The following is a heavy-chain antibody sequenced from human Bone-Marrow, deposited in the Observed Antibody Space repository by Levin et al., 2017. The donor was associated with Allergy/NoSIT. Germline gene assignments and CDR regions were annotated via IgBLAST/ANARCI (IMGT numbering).Heavy chain of an antibody. J-gene: IGHJ5*02. CDR2: IYYNGST. CDR1: GDSVISGICY. V-gene: IGHV4-61*01. Sequence: SETLSLTCTVSGDSVISGICYWSWIRQPPGMGLEWIGNIYYNGSTNYNPSLKSRVTISVDMFKNQFSLNLSSVTAADTAVYYCARAKLEDYGDYVWFDPWGQGTLVTVSS. D-gene: IGHD4-17*01. CDR3: ARAKLEDYGDYVWFDP.